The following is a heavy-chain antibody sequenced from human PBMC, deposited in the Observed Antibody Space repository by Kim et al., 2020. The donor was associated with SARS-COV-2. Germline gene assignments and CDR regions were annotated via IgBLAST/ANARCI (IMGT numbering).Heavy chain of an antibody. D-gene: IGHD6-13*01. Sequence: ASVKVSCKVSGYTLTELSMHWVRQAPGKGLEWMGGFDPEDGETIYAQKFQGRVNMTEDTSTDTAYMELSSLRSEDTAVYYCATTAGTGHSNWFDPWGQGTLVTVSS. CDR1: GYTLTELS. CDR2: FDPEDGET. J-gene: IGHJ5*02. CDR3: ATTAGTGHSNWFDP. V-gene: IGHV1-24*01.